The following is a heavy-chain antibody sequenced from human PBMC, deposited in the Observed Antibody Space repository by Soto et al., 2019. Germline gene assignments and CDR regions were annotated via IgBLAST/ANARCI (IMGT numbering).Heavy chain of an antibody. CDR2: ISYDGIQK. J-gene: IGHJ4*02. D-gene: IGHD1-1*01. CDR1: GFTFRTYG. V-gene: IGHV3-30*18. CDR3: AKEPPGGRHWFDN. Sequence: QVQLVESGGGVVQPGRSLRLSCAASGFTFRTYGMHWVRQAPGKGLEWVAAISYDGIQKYYADSVKGRFTISRDSAKNTVYLEMNSLSIEDAAVYYCAKEPPGGRHWFDNWGQGTLVTVSS.